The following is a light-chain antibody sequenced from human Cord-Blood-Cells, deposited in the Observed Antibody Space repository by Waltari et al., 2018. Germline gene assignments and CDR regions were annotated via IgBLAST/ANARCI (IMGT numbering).Light chain of an antibody. CDR3: NSRDSSGNHWV. CDR1: SPRSYY. CDR2: GKN. J-gene: IGLJ3*02. Sequence: SSALSQDPAVSVALGQTVRTTSQGDSPRSYYASWYQQKPGQAPVLVIYGKNNRPSGIPDRFSGSSSGNTASLTITGAQAEDEADYYCNSRDSSGNHWVFGGGTKLTVL. V-gene: IGLV3-19*01.